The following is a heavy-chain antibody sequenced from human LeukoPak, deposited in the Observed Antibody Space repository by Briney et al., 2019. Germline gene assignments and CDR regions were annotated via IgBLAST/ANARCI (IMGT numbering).Heavy chain of an antibody. CDR1: GFSFSGYS. Sequence: GESLRLSCAASGFSFSGYSMSWVRKAPGQGMERVSAIKSGGGTYYADSVKGRFTISRDNSKNTVYLEMNSLRGEDTAIYYCVSRYDKSGYDFDYWGQGTLVTVSS. V-gene: IGHV3-23*01. CDR2: IKSGGGT. D-gene: IGHD3-22*01. CDR3: VSRYDKSGYDFDY. J-gene: IGHJ4*02.